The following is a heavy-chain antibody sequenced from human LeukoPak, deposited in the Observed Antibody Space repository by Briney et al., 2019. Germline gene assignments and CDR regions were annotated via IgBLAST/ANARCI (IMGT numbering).Heavy chain of an antibody. CDR2: ISSSSSYI. CDR1: GFTFDDYA. Sequence: PGRSLRLSCAASGFTFDDYAMHWVRQAPGKGLEWVSSISSSSSYIYYADSVKGRFTISRDNAKNSLYLQMNSLRAEDTAVYYCARDGEYSGYPLWGQGTLVTVSS. D-gene: IGHD5-12*01. J-gene: IGHJ4*02. CDR3: ARDGEYSGYPL. V-gene: IGHV3-21*01.